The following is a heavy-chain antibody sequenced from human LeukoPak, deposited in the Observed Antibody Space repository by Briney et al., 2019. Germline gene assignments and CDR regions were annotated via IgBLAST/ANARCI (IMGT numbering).Heavy chain of an antibody. Sequence: SETLSLTCTVSGGSISSYYWSWLRQPAGKGLDGIGRIYTSGSTNYNPSLKSRVTMSVDTSKNQFSLKLSSVTAADTAVYYCAGGIAAPLYYFDYWGQGTLVTVSS. J-gene: IGHJ4*02. CDR1: GGSISSYY. CDR2: IYTSGST. CDR3: AGGIAAPLYYFDY. V-gene: IGHV4-4*07. D-gene: IGHD6-13*01.